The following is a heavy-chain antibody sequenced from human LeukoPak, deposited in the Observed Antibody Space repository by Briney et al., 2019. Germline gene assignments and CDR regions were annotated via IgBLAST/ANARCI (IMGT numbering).Heavy chain of an antibody. J-gene: IGHJ4*02. CDR3: AREGYSYGYGVDY. CDR1: PASPSSTSYY. V-gene: IGHV4-39*07. Sequence: PSETLSLPCTVPPASPSSTSYYWGWIRQPPGKGLEWIGSICYSGSTYYNPSLKSRVTISVDTSKNQFSLKLSSVTAADTAVYYCAREGYSYGYGVDYWGQGTLVTVSS. D-gene: IGHD5-18*01. CDR2: ICYSGST.